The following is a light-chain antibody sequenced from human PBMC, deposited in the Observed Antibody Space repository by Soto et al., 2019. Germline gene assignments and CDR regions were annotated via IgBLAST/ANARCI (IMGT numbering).Light chain of an antibody. Sequence: DIQMTQSPSSLSASVGDRVTITCRASQSISSYLNWYQQKPGKAPKLLIYAASSLQSGVPSRFSGSGSGTDXXXXISXXQPEDFATYYCQQSYSTPLTFGPGTKVDIK. CDR2: AAS. CDR3: QQSYSTPLT. CDR1: QSISSY. V-gene: IGKV1-39*01. J-gene: IGKJ3*01.